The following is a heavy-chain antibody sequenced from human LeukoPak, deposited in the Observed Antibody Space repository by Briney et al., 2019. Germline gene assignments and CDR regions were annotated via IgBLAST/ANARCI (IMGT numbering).Heavy chain of an antibody. CDR1: GGSISSSSYY. D-gene: IGHD3-22*01. Sequence: PSETLSLTCTVSGGSISSSSYYWGWIRQPPGKGLEWIGSIYYSRSTYYNPSLKSRVTISVDTSKNQFSLKLSSVTAADTAVYFCARGPYSYDSSGAFDIWGQGTMVTVSS. CDR2: IYYSRST. J-gene: IGHJ3*02. CDR3: ARGPYSYDSSGAFDI. V-gene: IGHV4-39*07.